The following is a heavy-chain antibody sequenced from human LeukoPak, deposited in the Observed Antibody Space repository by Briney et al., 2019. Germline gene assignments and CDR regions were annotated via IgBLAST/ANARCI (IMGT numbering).Heavy chain of an antibody. Sequence: SETLSLTCAVYGESFSGYDWSWIRQPPGKGLEWIGEINHSGSTNYNPSLKSRVTISVDTSKNQFSLKLSSVTAADTAVYYCASRAGPVGATDINWFDPWGQGTLVTVSS. D-gene: IGHD1-26*01. CDR2: INHSGST. V-gene: IGHV4-34*01. J-gene: IGHJ5*02. CDR1: GESFSGYD. CDR3: ASRAGPVGATDINWFDP.